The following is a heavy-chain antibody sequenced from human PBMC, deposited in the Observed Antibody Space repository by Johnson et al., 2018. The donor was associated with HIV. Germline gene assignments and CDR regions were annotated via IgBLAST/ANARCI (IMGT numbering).Heavy chain of an antibody. CDR3: AKGTGDKGTIPEDAFDI. D-gene: IGHD7-27*01. CDR2: INWNSGSI. Sequence: VESGGGLVQPGRSLRLSCAASGFTFDDYGMHWVRQAPGKGLEWVSGINWNSGSIGYADSVKGRFTISRDNAKNSLYLQMNSLRAEDTALFYCAKGTGDKGTIPEDAFDIWGQGTMVTVSS. J-gene: IGHJ3*02. CDR1: GFTFDDYG. V-gene: IGHV3-9*01.